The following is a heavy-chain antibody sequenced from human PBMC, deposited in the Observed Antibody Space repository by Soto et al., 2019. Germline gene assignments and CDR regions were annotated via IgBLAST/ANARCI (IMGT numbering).Heavy chain of an antibody. CDR1: GYIFTSHA. CDR2: INAGNGNT. CDR3: ARDHYYDFWSGYYNGTPFDY. D-gene: IGHD3-3*01. Sequence: ASVKVSCKASGYIFTSHAMHWVRQAPGQRLEWMGWINAGNGNTKYSQKFEGRVTITRDTSASTAYMDLSSLGSEDTAVYYCARDHYYDFWSGYYNGTPFDYWGQGTLVTVSS. V-gene: IGHV1-3*01. J-gene: IGHJ4*02.